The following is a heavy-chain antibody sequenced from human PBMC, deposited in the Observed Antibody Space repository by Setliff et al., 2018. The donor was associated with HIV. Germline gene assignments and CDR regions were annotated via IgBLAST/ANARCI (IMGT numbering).Heavy chain of an antibody. CDR1: GFTFSNQV. CDR2: ISGTGADT. J-gene: IGHJ4*02. Sequence: GGSLRLSCAASGFTFSNQVMTWVRQAPGKGLEWVSSISGTGADTYYADSVKGRFAISRDNSKNTLYLQMNSLRAEDTAVYYCAKGRYSSSWYYFDYWGQGTLVTVSS. D-gene: IGHD6-13*01. V-gene: IGHV3-23*01. CDR3: AKGRYSSSWYYFDY.